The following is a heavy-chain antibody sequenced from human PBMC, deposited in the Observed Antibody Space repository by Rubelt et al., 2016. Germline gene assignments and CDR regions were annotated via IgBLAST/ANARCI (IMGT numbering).Heavy chain of an antibody. D-gene: IGHD5-12*01. CDR2: SGST. CDR3: ARPVRYSGYDCGWFDP. J-gene: IGHJ5*02. Sequence: SGSTYYNPSLKSRVTISVDTSKNQFSLKLSSVTAADTAVYYCARPVRYSGYDCGWFDPWGQGTLVTVSS. V-gene: IGHV4-39*07.